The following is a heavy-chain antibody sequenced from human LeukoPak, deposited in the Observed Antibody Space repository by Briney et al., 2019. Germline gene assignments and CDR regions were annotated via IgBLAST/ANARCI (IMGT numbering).Heavy chain of an antibody. CDR3: ARARAPYYYDSSGYYYWFDP. D-gene: IGHD3-22*01. CDR1: GGTFSSYA. V-gene: IGHV1-69*13. J-gene: IGHJ5*02. CDR2: IIPIFGTA. Sequence: GASVEVSCKASGGTFSSYAISWVRQAPGQGLEWMGGIIPIFGTANYAQKFQGRVTITADESTSTAYMELSSLRSEDTAVYYCARARAPYYYDSSGYYYWFDPWGQGTLVTVSS.